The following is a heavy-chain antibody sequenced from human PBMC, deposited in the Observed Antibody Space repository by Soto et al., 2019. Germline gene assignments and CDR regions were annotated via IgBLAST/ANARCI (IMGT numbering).Heavy chain of an antibody. CDR2: IKSKTDGGTT. Sequence: PGGSLRLSCAASGFTFSNAWMSWVRQAPGKGLEWVGRIKSKTDGGTTDYAAPVKGRFTISRDDSKNTLYLQMNSLKTEDTAVYYCTTGRVLLWFGELFLNYYYMDVWGKGTTVTVSS. CDR1: GFTFSNAW. J-gene: IGHJ6*03. V-gene: IGHV3-15*01. CDR3: TTGRVLLWFGELFLNYYYMDV. D-gene: IGHD3-10*01.